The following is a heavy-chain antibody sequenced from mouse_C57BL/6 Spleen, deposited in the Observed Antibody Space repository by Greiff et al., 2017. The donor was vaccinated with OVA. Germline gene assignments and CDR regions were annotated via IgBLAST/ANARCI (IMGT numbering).Heavy chain of an antibody. CDR1: GFSLTSYG. Sequence: VQLQQSGPGLVAPSQSLSITCTVSGFSLTSYGVHWVRQPPGKGLEWLVVIWSDGSTTYNSALKSRLSIIQDNSKSQVFLKMNSLRTDDTAMYYCARHGIYYGNYDGYFDVWGTGTTVTVSS. J-gene: IGHJ1*03. V-gene: IGHV2-6-1*01. CDR3: ARHGIYYGNYDGYFDV. CDR2: IWSDGST. D-gene: IGHD2-1*01.